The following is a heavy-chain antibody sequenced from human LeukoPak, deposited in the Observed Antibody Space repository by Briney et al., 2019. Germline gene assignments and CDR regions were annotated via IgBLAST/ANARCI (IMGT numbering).Heavy chain of an antibody. CDR3: ARAYYDFWSGYGLRY. J-gene: IGHJ4*02. CDR1: GFTFSRYS. CDR2: IKQDGSEK. D-gene: IGHD3-3*01. V-gene: IGHV3-7*04. Sequence: GGSLRLSCAASGFTFSRYSMSWVRQAPGKGLEWVANIKQDGSEKYYVDSVKGRFTISRDNAKNSLYLQMNSLRAEDTAVYYCARAYYDFWSGYGLRYWGQGTLVTVSS.